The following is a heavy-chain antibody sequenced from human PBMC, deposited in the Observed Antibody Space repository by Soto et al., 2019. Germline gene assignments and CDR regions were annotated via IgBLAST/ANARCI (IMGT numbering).Heavy chain of an antibody. CDR1: GCVYSSDA. Sequence: WGSQRHSFSASGCVYSSDAVSWVRQAPGKGLEWVSAIGVSGGSTYYADSVKGRFTISRDNSKNTLSLQMNSLRAEDTAVYHCAKGSGSYPFDYWGQGTLVNVA. V-gene: IGHV3-23*01. J-gene: IGHJ4*02. CDR2: IGVSGGST. CDR3: AKGSGSYPFDY. D-gene: IGHD1-26*01.